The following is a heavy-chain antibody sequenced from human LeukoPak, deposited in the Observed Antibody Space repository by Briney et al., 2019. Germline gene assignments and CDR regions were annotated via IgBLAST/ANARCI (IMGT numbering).Heavy chain of an antibody. V-gene: IGHV3-11*04. CDR1: GFTFSDYY. CDR2: ISSSGSTT. CDR3: ARAPRVPRELPLYYYSHMDV. J-gene: IGHJ6*03. Sequence: GGSLRLSCAASGFTFSDYYMSWIRQAPGKGLEWVSYISSSGSTTYYADSVKGRFTISRDNSKNTLYLQINSLRAEDTAIYYCARAPRVPRELPLYYYSHMDVWGEGTTVTISS. D-gene: IGHD1-26*01.